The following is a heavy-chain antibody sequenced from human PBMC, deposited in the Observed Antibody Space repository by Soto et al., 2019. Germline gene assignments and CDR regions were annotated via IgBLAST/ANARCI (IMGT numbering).Heavy chain of an antibody. V-gene: IGHV5-51*01. Sequence: GESLKISCKTSGYSFTNYWIGWVRQMPGKGLEWMGVIYPGDSDTRYSPSFEGQVTISADKSISTAYLQWSSLKASDTAMYFCAREHNNGDPWFEHWGQGTLVTVSS. J-gene: IGHJ5*02. CDR3: AREHNNGDPWFEH. CDR2: IYPGDSDT. D-gene: IGHD3-10*01. CDR1: GYSFTNYW.